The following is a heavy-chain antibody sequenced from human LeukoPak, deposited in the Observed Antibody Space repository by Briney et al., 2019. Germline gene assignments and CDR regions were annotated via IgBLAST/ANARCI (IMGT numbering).Heavy chain of an antibody. CDR2: ISAYNGNT. CDR1: GYTFTSYG. J-gene: IGHJ4*02. CDR3: ASGVQSGTYPPFDY. V-gene: IGHV1-18*01. D-gene: IGHD1-26*01. Sequence: GASVKVSCKASGYTFTSYGISWVRQAPGQGLEWMGWISAYNGNTNYAQNLQGRVTMTTDTSTNTAYMELRSLRSDDTAVYYCASGVQSGTYPPFDYWGQGTLVTVSS.